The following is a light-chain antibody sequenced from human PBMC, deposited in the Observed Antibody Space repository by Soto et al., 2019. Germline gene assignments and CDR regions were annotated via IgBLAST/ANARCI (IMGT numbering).Light chain of an antibody. V-gene: IGKV4-1*01. CDR3: QQYESTPPT. J-gene: IGKJ2*01. CDR2: WAS. CDR1: QSVLYSSSNKNY. Sequence: DIVMTQSPDSLAVSLGERATINCKSSQSVLYSSSNKNYLAWYQQRPGQPPKLLIYWASTRESGVPDRFSGSGSGTDFTLTTTSLQAEDVAVYYCQQYESTPPTFGQGTKLEIK.